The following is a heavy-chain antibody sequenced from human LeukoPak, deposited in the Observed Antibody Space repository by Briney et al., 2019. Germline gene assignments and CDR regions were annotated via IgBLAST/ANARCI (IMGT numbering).Heavy chain of an antibody. CDR2: ISNNGGYT. D-gene: IGHD6-6*01. V-gene: IGHV3-23*01. CDR1: GFTFSSSA. J-gene: IGHJ4*02. Sequence: PGGSLRLSCAASGFTFSSSAMSWVRQAPGKGLEWVSAISNNGGYTYYADSVQGRFTISRDNSKSTLCLQMNSLRAEDTAVYYCARVTRAALDYWGQGTLVTVSS. CDR3: ARVTRAALDY.